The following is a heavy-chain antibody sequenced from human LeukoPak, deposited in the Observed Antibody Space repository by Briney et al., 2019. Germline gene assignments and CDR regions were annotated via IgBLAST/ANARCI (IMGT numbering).Heavy chain of an antibody. CDR1: GVSISAYH. Sequence: SETLSLTCTVSGVSISAYHWTWIRQPAGKRLEWIGRIYANGITSSNPSLESRLTISLDTSKNQLSLRLSSVTAADTALYYCAKKDGDFWGQGTLVTVSS. CDR3: AKKDGDF. CDR2: IYANGIT. V-gene: IGHV4-4*07. J-gene: IGHJ4*02.